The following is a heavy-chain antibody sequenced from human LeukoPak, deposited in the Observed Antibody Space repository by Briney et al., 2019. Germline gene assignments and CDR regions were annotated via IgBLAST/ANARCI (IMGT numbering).Heavy chain of an antibody. J-gene: IGHJ4*02. CDR3: ARDAYCGGDCYSYYFDY. CDR2: IWYDGSNN. CDR1: GFTFSSYG. Sequence: GGSLRLSCAASGFTFSSYGMHWVRQAPGKGLEWVAVIWYDGSNNYYADSVKGRFTISRDNSKNTLYLQMNSLRAEDTAVYYCARDAYCGGDCYSYYFDYWGQGTLVTVSS. D-gene: IGHD2-21*02. V-gene: IGHV3-33*01.